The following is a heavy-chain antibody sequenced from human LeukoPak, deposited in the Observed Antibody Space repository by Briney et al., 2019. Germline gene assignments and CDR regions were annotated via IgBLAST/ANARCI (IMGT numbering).Heavy chain of an antibody. CDR1: GDSISSGDYY. CDR3: ARGPYSYDSSGAFDI. J-gene: IGHJ3*02. V-gene: IGHV4-61*02. CDR2: ISSSGST. Sequence: SETLSLTCTVSGDSISSGDYYWSWIRQPAGKGLEWIGRISSSGSTNYNPSLKSRVTISVDTSKNQFSLKVSSVTAADTAVYFCARGPYSYDSSGAFDIWGQGTMVTVSS. D-gene: IGHD3-22*01.